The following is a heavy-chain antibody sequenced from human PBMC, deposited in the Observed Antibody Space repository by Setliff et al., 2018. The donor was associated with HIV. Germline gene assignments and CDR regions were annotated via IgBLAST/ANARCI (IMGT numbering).Heavy chain of an antibody. V-gene: IGHV1-2*06. CDR2: INPNSGGT. CDR3: ATKVYCTNGVCLDAFDI. Sequence: ASVKVSCKASGYTFTGYYMHWVRQAPGQGLEWMGRINPNSGGTNYAQKFQGRVSMTRDTSISAAYMELSRLRADDPAVFYCATKVYCTNGVCLDAFDIWGQGTMVTVSS. D-gene: IGHD2-8*01. CDR1: GYTFTGYY. J-gene: IGHJ3*02.